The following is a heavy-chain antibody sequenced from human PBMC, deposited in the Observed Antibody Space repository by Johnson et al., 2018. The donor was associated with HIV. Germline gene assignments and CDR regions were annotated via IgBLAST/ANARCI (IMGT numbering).Heavy chain of an antibody. V-gene: IGHV3-30*18. D-gene: IGHD2-21*01. CDR2: ISYDGSNK. Sequence: QLVESGGGGVQPGRSLRLSCAASAFTFSSYGMHWVRQAPGKGLEWVAVISYDGSNKYYADSVKGRFTISRDNSKNTLYLQMNSLRAEDTAVYYCAKDVAFRDDAFDIWGQGTMVTVSS. J-gene: IGHJ3*02. CDR3: AKDVAFRDDAFDI. CDR1: AFTFSSYG.